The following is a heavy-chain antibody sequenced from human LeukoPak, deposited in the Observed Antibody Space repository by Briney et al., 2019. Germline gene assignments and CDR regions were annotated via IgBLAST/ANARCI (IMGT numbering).Heavy chain of an antibody. Sequence: HPGGSLRLSCAASGFTVSSNYMSWVRQAPGRGLEWVSVIYSGGSTYYADSVKGRYTIPRDSSKNTLYLQMSSLRAEDTAVYYCARDPYDILTGQPHWGQGTLVTVSS. CDR3: ARDPYDILTGQPH. CDR1: GFTVSSNY. V-gene: IGHV3-53*01. CDR2: IYSGGST. J-gene: IGHJ4*02. D-gene: IGHD3-9*01.